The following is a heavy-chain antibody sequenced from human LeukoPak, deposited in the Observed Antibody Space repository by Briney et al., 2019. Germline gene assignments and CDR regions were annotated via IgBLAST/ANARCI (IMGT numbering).Heavy chain of an antibody. V-gene: IGHV5-51*01. J-gene: IGHJ4*02. CDR3: ARGGTYSSGWYPCDY. CDR2: IYPGDSDT. CDR1: GYSFTSYW. D-gene: IGHD6-19*01. Sequence: HGESLKISCKGSGYSFTSYWIGWVRQMPGKGLEWMGIIYPGDSDTRYSPSFQGQVTISADKSISTAYLQWSSLKASDTAMYYCARGGTYSSGWYPCDYWGQGTLVTVSS.